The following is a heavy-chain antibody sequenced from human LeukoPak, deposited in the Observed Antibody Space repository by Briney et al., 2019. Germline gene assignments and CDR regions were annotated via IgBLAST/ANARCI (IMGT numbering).Heavy chain of an antibody. CDR1: GFTFSSYA. Sequence: GGSLRLSCAASGFTFSSYAMSWVRQAPGKGLEWVSAISGSGASTYYADSVKGRFTISRDNSKNTLYLQMNSLRAEDTAVYYCAKGNRFTYGSGSYYIKTNYYYGMDVWGQGTTVTVSS. D-gene: IGHD3-10*01. J-gene: IGHJ6*02. CDR3: AKGNRFTYGSGSYYIKTNYYYGMDV. V-gene: IGHV3-23*01. CDR2: ISGSGAST.